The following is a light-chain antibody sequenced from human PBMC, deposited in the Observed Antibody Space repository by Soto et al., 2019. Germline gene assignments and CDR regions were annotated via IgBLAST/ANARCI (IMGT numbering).Light chain of an antibody. CDR3: SSHTSSDTRV. Sequence: QSALTQPASVSGSPGQSITISCTGTNSDIGGYNYVSWYQQHPGKAPKLMIYDVSNRPSGVSNRFSGSKSGNTASLTISGLQAEDEADYYCSSHTSSDTRVFGSGTKVNVL. CDR1: NSDIGGYNY. J-gene: IGLJ1*01. V-gene: IGLV2-14*03. CDR2: DVS.